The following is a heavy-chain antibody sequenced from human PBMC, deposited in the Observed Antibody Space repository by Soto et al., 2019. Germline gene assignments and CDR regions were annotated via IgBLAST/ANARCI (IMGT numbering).Heavy chain of an antibody. J-gene: IGHJ4*02. CDR1: GFTFSNYA. Sequence: EVQLLESGGGLAQPGASLRLSCAASGFTFSNYAMSWVRQAPGKGLEWVSSITGSGDYTYYADSVKGRFTISRDNSKNTLYLQMNSLRAGDTAVYYCAKARYFDSTGYLYYFDCWGQGTLITVSS. V-gene: IGHV3-23*01. D-gene: IGHD3-22*01. CDR3: AKARYFDSTGYLYYFDC. CDR2: ITGSGDYT.